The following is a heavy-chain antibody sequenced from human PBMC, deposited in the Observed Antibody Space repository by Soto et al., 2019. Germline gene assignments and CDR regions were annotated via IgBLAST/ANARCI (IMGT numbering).Heavy chain of an antibody. CDR3: AGDRSGYSGYDNYYFDY. CDR1: GFTFSSYW. J-gene: IGHJ4*02. V-gene: IGHV3-7*03. D-gene: IGHD5-12*01. Sequence: EVQLVESGGGLVQPGGSLRLSCAASGFTFSSYWMSWVRQDPGKGLEWVANIKQDGSEKYYVDSGKGRFTISRDNAKNSLYLQMNGLRADDTAVYYCAGDRSGYSGYDNYYFDYWGQGSLVTVSS. CDR2: IKQDGSEK.